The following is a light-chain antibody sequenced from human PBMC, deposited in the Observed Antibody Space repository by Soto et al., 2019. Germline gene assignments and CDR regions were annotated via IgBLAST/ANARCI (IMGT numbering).Light chain of an antibody. CDR1: QGIGNS. CDR2: AAS. Sequence: DIQMTQSPSAMSASVGDRVTVTCRASQGIGNSLAWFQQKPGKVPRRLIYAASILQSGVPSRFSGSGSGTEFTLTIRSLQPEDFATYFCLQHHTFPFTVGRGTKVEIK. J-gene: IGKJ3*01. V-gene: IGKV1-17*03. CDR3: LQHHTFPFT.